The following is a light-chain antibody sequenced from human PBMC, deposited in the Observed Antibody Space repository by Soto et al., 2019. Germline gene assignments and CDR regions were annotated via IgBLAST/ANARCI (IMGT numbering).Light chain of an antibody. V-gene: IGLV3-9*01. J-gene: IGLJ2*01. CDR2: RDS. CDR3: QAWDSSTVV. CDR1: NIGSKN. Sequence: SYELTQPLSVSVALGQTARITCGRNNIGSKNVHWYQQKPGQAPVLVIYRDSNRPSGIPERFSGSNSGNTATLTISRAQAGDEVDDYCQAWDSSTVVFGGGTKLTVL.